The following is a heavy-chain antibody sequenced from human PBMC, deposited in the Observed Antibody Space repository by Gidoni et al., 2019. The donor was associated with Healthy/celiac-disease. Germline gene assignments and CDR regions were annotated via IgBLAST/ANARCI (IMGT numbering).Heavy chain of an antibody. CDR2: INPSGST. V-gene: IGHV4-34*01. J-gene: IGHJ4*02. CDR3: ARAAYDSSGYYDY. CDR1: GGAFSGYY. Sequence: QVQLPQGGAGLVKPSGTLSLTRAGYGGAFSGYYWSLIRQPPGEGLEWIVEINPSGSTNYNPSLKSRVTISVDTSKNQFSLKLSSVTAADTAVYYCARAAYDSSGYYDYWGQGTLVTVSS. D-gene: IGHD3-22*01.